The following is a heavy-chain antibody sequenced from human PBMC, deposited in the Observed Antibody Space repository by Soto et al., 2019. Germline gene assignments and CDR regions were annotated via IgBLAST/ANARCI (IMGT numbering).Heavy chain of an antibody. CDR2: ISRSGST. J-gene: IGHJ4*01. D-gene: IGHD3-10*01. Sequence: QVQLQQWGAGLLKPSETLSLTYAVSGGSLGGFHWSWIRQPPGKGLEWIGEISRSGSTNYDPSLKSRVTVSMDTSRNQVSLNLSSVTDADTAVYYCARGRTAALIETRLFRVLFDLWGHGNLVIVSS. CDR1: GGSLGGFH. CDR3: ARGRTAALIETRLFRVLFDL. V-gene: IGHV4-34*01.